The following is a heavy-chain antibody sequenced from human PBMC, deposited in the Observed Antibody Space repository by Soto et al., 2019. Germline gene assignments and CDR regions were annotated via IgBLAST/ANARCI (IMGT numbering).Heavy chain of an antibody. J-gene: IGHJ4*02. CDR1: GGTFSSYT. D-gene: IGHD5-12*01. Sequence: QVQLVQSGAEVKKPGSSVKVSCKASGGTFSSYTISWVRQAPGQGLEWMGRIIPILGIANYAQKFQGRVTITADKSTSTAYTELSSLRSEDTAVYYCARGEMATIGDYWGRGTLVTVSS. CDR3: ARGEMATIGDY. V-gene: IGHV1-69*02. CDR2: IIPILGIA.